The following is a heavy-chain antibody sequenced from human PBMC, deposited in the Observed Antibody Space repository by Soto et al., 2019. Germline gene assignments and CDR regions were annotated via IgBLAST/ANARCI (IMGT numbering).Heavy chain of an antibody. CDR3: AKHDYYDRWSRKGGFDY. J-gene: IGHJ4*02. CDR1: GFTFSSYA. D-gene: IGHD3-22*01. Sequence: GGSLRLSCAASGFTFSSYAMSWVRQAPGKGLEWVSAISGSGGSTYYADSVKGRFAISRDNSKNTLYLQMNSLRAEDTAVYYCAKHDYYDRWSRKGGFDYWGQGTLVTVSS. CDR2: ISGSGGST. V-gene: IGHV3-23*01.